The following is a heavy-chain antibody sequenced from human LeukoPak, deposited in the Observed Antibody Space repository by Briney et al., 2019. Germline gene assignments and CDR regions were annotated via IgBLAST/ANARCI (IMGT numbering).Heavy chain of an antibody. CDR3: ATEFREYDSGSQYFQH. Sequence: GGSLRLSCAASGFSFSSYAVHWVRQAPGKGLEWVTLISFDGINKSYADSVKGRFTISRDNSKNTLYLQMNSLRDEDTAGYYCATEFREYDSGSQYFQHWGQGTLITVSS. J-gene: IGHJ1*01. D-gene: IGHD6-19*01. V-gene: IGHV3-30*04. CDR1: GFSFSSYA. CDR2: ISFDGINK.